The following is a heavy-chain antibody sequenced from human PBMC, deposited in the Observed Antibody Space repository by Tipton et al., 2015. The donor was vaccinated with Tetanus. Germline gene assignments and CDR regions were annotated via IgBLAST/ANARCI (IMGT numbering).Heavy chain of an antibody. CDR1: GVSMRNGGYS. V-gene: IGHV4-30-4*07. Sequence: LRLSCDVSGVSMRNGGYSWSWVRQPPGKGLEWLAYISYSGSTNSNYDLKSRITISRDTSKNQFSLKLTSVTAADTATYYCARMGFTYGQVVYWGQGTLVTVAS. D-gene: IGHD5-18*01. J-gene: IGHJ4*02. CDR3: ARMGFTYGQVVY. CDR2: ISYSGST.